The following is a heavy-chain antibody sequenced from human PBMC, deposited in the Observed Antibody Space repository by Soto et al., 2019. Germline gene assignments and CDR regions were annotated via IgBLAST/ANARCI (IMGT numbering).Heavy chain of an antibody. CDR3: AKDPRSITGTTSTEDFQH. CDR1: GGTFSGYA. Sequence: ASVKVSCKASGGTFSGYAINWVRQAPGQGLEWMGGIIPVLGITNYAQKFQGRITIAADESTGTAHMDLRSLSSEDTAVYYCAKDPRSITGTTSTEDFQHWGQGTLVTVSS. V-gene: IGHV1-69*13. J-gene: IGHJ1*01. D-gene: IGHD1-20*01. CDR2: IIPVLGIT.